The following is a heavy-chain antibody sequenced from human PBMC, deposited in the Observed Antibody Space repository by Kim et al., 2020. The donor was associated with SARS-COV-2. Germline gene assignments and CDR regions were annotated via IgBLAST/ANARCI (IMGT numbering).Heavy chain of an antibody. CDR2: ISAYNGNT. CDR3: ARDTYSNYEGSVLHYYYYYGMDV. V-gene: IGHV1-18*01. J-gene: IGHJ6*02. Sequence: ASVKVSCKASGYTFTSYGISWVRQAPGQGLEWMGWISAYNGNTNYAQKLQGRVTMTTDTSTSTAYMELRSLRSDDTAVYYCARDTYSNYEGSVLHYYYYYGMDVWGQGTPGTVSS. CDR1: GYTFTSYG. D-gene: IGHD4-4*01.